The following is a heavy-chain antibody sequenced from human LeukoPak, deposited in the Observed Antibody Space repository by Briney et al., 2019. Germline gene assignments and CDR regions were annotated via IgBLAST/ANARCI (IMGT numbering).Heavy chain of an antibody. CDR1: GDSISSSSYY. V-gene: IGHV4-39*07. Sequence: PSETLSLTCTVSGDSISSSSYYWGWIRQPPGKGLEWIGSFYYSGSTYYNPSLKSRVTISVDTSKNQFSLKLSSVTVADTAVYCCARDGYGVFWGQGTLVTVSS. CDR2: FYYSGST. D-gene: IGHD5-12*01. CDR3: ARDGYGVF. J-gene: IGHJ4*02.